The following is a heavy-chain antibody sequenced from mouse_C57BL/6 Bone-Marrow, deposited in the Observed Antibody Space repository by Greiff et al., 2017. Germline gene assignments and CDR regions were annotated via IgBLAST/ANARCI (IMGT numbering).Heavy chain of an antibody. Sequence: EVQRQQSGPELVKPGASVKIPCKASGYTFTDYNMDWVKQSHGKSLEWIGDINPNNGGTIYNQKFKGKATLTVDKSSSTAYMELRSLTSEDTAVYYCARRGGNYGFFHWYFDVWGTGTTVTVSS. V-gene: IGHV1-18*01. CDR1: GYTFTDYN. J-gene: IGHJ1*03. CDR3: ARRGGNYGFFHWYFDV. D-gene: IGHD2-1*01. CDR2: INPNNGGT.